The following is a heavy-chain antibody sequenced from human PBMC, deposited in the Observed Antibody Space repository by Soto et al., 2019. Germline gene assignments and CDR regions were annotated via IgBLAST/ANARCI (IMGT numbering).Heavy chain of an antibody. D-gene: IGHD3-10*01. Sequence: QVQLVESGGDVVQPGRSLRLSCAASGFIFSKYGMYWVRQAPGKGLEWVAVIWYDGRNKYYADSVKGRFTISRDNSKNTLYLQKNSLRAEDTAVYYCARDPPFGEDYGMDVWCQGTTVTVSS. CDR3: ARDPPFGEDYGMDV. J-gene: IGHJ6*02. CDR2: IWYDGRNK. V-gene: IGHV3-33*01. CDR1: GFIFSKYG.